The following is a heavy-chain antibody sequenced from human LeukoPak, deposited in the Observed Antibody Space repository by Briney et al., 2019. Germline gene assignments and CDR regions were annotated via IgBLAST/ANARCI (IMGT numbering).Heavy chain of an antibody. CDR1: GFTFSSYE. CDR2: ISSSGSTI. Sequence: PGGSLRLSCAASGFTFSSYEMNWVRQAPGKGLERVSYISSSGSTIYYADSVKGRFTISRDNAKNSLYLQMNCQRAEDTVVYYCARVYYYGSGDYWGQGTLVTVSS. CDR3: ARVYYYGSGDY. D-gene: IGHD3-10*01. J-gene: IGHJ4*02. V-gene: IGHV3-48*03.